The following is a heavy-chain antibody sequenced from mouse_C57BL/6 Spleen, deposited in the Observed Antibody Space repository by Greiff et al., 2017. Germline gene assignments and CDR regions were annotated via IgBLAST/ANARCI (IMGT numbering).Heavy chain of an antibody. CDR1: GYTFTSYW. V-gene: IGHV1-64*01. J-gene: IGHJ3*01. Sequence: QVQLQQSGAELVKPGASVKLSCKASGYTFTSYWMHWVKQRPGQGLEWIGMIHPNSGSTNYNEKFKSKSTLTVDKSSSPAYMQLSSLTSEDSAGYSCASKGTMVFAYWGQGTLVTVSA. D-gene: IGHD1-1*02. CDR3: ASKGTMVFAY. CDR2: IHPNSGST.